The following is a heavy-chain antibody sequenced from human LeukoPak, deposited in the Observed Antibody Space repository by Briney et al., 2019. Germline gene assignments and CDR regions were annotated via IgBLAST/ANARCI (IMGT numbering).Heavy chain of an antibody. CDR1: GGSISSYY. Sequence: SETLSLTCTVSGGSISSYYWSWIRQPAGKGLEWIGRIYTSESTNYNPSLKSRVTMSVDTSKNQFSLKLSSVAAADTAVYYCARDQRYSGSYLNWFDPWGQGTLVTVSS. CDR3: ARDQRYSGSYLNWFDP. D-gene: IGHD1-26*01. J-gene: IGHJ5*02. CDR2: IYTSEST. V-gene: IGHV4-4*07.